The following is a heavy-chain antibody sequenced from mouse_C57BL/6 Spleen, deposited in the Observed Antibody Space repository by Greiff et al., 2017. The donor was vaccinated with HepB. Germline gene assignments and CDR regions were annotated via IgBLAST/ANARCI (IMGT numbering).Heavy chain of an antibody. V-gene: IGHV1-82*01. Sequence: VQLQQSGPELVKPGASVKISCKASGYAFSSSWMNWVKQRPGKGLEWIGRIYPGDGDTNYNGKFKGKATLTADKSSSTAYMQLSSLTSEDSAVYFCASWEGDYFDYWGQGTTLTVSS. J-gene: IGHJ2*01. D-gene: IGHD4-1*01. CDR2: IYPGDGDT. CDR1: GYAFSSSW. CDR3: ASWEGDYFDY.